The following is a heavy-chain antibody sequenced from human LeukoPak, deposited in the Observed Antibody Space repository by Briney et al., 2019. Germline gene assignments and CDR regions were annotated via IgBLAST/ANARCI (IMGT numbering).Heavy chain of an antibody. D-gene: IGHD3-3*01. J-gene: IGHJ3*02. Sequence: GGSLRLSCAASGFTFSSYAMSWVRQAPGKGLEWVSAISGSGGSTYYADSVKGRFTISRDNSKNTLYLQMNSLRAEDTAVYYCAREDFWSGSPLPDAFDIWGQGTMVTVSS. CDR1: GFTFSSYA. CDR2: ISGSGGST. CDR3: AREDFWSGSPLPDAFDI. V-gene: IGHV3-23*01.